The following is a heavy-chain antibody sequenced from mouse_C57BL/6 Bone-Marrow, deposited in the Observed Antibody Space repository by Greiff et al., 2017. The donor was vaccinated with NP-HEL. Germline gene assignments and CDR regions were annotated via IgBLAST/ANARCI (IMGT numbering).Heavy chain of an antibody. CDR2: ISDGGSYT. CDR1: GFTFSSYA. V-gene: IGHV5-4*03. CDR3: ARVAVDY. J-gene: IGHJ4*01. Sequence: EVKLVESGGGLVKPGGSLKLSCAASGFTFSSYAMSWVRQTPEKRLEWVATISDGGSYTYYPDNVKGRFTISRDNAKNNLYLQMSHLKSEDTAMYYCARVAVDYWGQGTSVTVSS.